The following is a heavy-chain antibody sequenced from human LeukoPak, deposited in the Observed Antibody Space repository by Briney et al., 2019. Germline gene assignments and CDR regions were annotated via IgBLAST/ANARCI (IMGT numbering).Heavy chain of an antibody. V-gene: IGHV3-23*01. Sequence: GGSLRLSCAASGFTFNNYAMNWVRQAPGKGLEWVSAISGSGGSTYYADSVKGRFTISRDNSKNTLYLQMNSLRAEDTAVYYCAKDSRGIAVAAPPDYWGQGTLVTVSS. CDR3: AKDSRGIAVAAPPDY. CDR1: GFTFNNYA. D-gene: IGHD6-19*01. J-gene: IGHJ4*02. CDR2: ISGSGGST.